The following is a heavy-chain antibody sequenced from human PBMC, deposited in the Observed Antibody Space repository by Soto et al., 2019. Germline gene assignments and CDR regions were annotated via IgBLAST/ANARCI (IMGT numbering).Heavy chain of an antibody. J-gene: IGHJ5*02. CDR1: GYTFTSYG. Sequence: ASVKVSCKASGYTFTSYGISWVRQAPVQVLEWMGCISAYNGNTNYAQKLQGRVTMTTDTYTSTAYMELRSLRSDDTAVYYCARDRRYSSGWSHRVPNWFEPWGQGTLVTVSS. D-gene: IGHD6-19*01. CDR3: ARDRRYSSGWSHRVPNWFEP. CDR2: ISAYNGNT. V-gene: IGHV1-18*01.